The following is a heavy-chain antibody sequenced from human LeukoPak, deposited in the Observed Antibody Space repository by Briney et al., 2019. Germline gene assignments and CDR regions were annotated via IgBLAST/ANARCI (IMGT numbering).Heavy chain of an antibody. CDR1: GSYFSGYS. CDR2: INSGSTYM. V-gene: IGHV3-21*01. J-gene: IGHJ6*03. Sequence: PGGSLRLSCGASGSYFSGYSMNWVRQAPGKGLEWVSSINSGSTYMYYADSVKGRFTISRDNAKNSLHLQMDSLRAEDTAVYFCARVEATTGRNYHYYYMDVWGKGTTVIVSS. CDR3: ARVEATTGRNYHYYYMDV. D-gene: IGHD1-1*01.